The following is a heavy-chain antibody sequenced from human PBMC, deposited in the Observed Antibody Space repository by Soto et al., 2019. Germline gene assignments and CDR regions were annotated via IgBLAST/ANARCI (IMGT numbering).Heavy chain of an antibody. CDR3: AREANSGRSGWALGY. CDR1: GFMFGSYG. J-gene: IGHJ4*02. V-gene: IGHV3-33*01. D-gene: IGHD6-19*01. CDR2: IWYEGSNK. Sequence: QVQLVESGGGVVQPGRSLRLSCAASGFMFGSYGMHWVRQAPTKGLEWVASIWYEGSNKYYGDFVKGRFTISRENSKDALLWQVSNLRAEDTALYHCAREANSGRSGWALGYWGQGSPVTVSS.